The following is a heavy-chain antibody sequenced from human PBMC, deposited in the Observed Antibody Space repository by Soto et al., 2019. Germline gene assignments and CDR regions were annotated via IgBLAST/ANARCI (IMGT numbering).Heavy chain of an antibody. J-gene: IGHJ4*02. CDR2: TYYSSKWFH. V-gene: IGHV6-1*01. D-gene: IGHD3-10*01. Sequence: QVPLQQSGPGLVKPSQTLSLTCAISGDSVSSNSATWNWIRQSPSRGLEWLGRTYYSSKWFHDYAVSVESRITINPDTSQNQLSLQLIAVAPDDTAVDYCARSITGSGSFDYWGQGTLVTVSS. CDR1: GDSVSSNSAT. CDR3: ARSITGSGSFDY.